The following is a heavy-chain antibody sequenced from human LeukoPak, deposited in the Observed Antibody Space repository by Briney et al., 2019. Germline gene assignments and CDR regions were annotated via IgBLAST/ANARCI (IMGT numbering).Heavy chain of an antibody. J-gene: IGHJ4*02. Sequence: PGGSLRLSCAASGFTFSSYAMSWVRQAPGKGLEWVSAISGSGGSTYYADSVKGRFTISRDNSKNTLYLQMNSLRAEDTAVYYCARGRGYSYGYDYWGQGTLVTVSS. CDR3: ARGRGYSYGYDY. V-gene: IGHV3-23*01. D-gene: IGHD5-18*01. CDR1: GFTFSSYA. CDR2: ISGSGGST.